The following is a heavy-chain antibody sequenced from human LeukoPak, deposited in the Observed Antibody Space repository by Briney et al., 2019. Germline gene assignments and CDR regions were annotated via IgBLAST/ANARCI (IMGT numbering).Heavy chain of an antibody. CDR2: INHSGST. Sequence: PSQTLSLTCTASGGPISSGSYYWSWIRQPPGKGLEWIGEINHSGSTNYNPSLKSRVTISVDTSKNQFSLKLSSVTAADTAVYYCARSNAVAVNLWGQGTLVTVSS. D-gene: IGHD4-11*01. CDR3: ARSNAVAVNL. J-gene: IGHJ5*02. CDR1: GGPISSGSYY. V-gene: IGHV4-39*07.